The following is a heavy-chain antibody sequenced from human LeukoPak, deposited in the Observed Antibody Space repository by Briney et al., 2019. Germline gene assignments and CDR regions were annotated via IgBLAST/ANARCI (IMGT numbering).Heavy chain of an antibody. CDR3: ARDHSSSCQLLDY. Sequence: GASVKVSCKSSGYTFSNFGISWVRQAPGQGLEWMGWISVYNGDTNFAQKFQGRVSMTTDTSTTTAYMELRNLRSDDAAMYYCARDHSSSCQLLDYWGQGTLVTVSS. CDR2: ISVYNGDT. V-gene: IGHV1-18*01. J-gene: IGHJ4*02. D-gene: IGHD2-2*01. CDR1: GYTFSNFG.